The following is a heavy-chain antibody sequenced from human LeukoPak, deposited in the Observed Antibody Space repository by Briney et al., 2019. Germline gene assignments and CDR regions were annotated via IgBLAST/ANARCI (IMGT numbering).Heavy chain of an antibody. CDR2: ISRSRSDI. CDR3: ARDPDIVVVPAAMAGDS. D-gene: IGHD2-2*01. J-gene: IGHJ4*02. CDR1: GFTFSSYR. Sequence: GGSLRLSCAASGFTFSSYRMNWVREAPGKGVEWVSSISRSRSDIYYADSVKGRFTISRDNAKNSLYLQMNSLRAEDTAVYYCARDPDIVVVPAAMAGDSWGQGTLVTVSS. V-gene: IGHV3-21*01.